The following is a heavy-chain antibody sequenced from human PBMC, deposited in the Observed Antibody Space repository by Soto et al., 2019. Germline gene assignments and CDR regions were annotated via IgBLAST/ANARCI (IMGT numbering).Heavy chain of an antibody. D-gene: IGHD3-22*01. Sequence: QVQLVQSGAEVKKPGSSVKVSCQASGGTFSSYAISWVRQAPGQGLEWMGGIIPIFGTANYAQKFQGRVPITADESTSTADMELSSLGSEDTAVYYCARDDRERIPLIRKGFDIWGQGTMVTVSS. CDR2: IIPIFGTA. CDR3: ARDDRERIPLIRKGFDI. V-gene: IGHV1-69*01. J-gene: IGHJ3*02. CDR1: GGTFSSYA.